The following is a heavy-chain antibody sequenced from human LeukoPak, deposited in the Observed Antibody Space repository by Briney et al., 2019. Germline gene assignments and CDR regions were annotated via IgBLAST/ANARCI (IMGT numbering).Heavy chain of an antibody. CDR3: AKKVPANWGSYFDY. D-gene: IGHD7-27*01. V-gene: IGHV3-23*01. CDR2: ISGSGDST. J-gene: IGHJ4*02. CDR1: GFTFSSYA. Sequence: GRSLRLSCAASGFTFSSYAMSWVRPAPGKGLEWVSAISGSGDSTYSTDSVKGRFTISRDNSKNTLYLQMNSLRAEDTAVYYCAKKVPANWGSYFDYWGQGTLVTVSS.